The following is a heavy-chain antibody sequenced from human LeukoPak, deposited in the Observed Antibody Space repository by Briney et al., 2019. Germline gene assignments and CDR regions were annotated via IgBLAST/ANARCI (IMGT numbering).Heavy chain of an antibody. CDR3: ARIGRDAFDI. CDR1: GVTFSSYS. CDR2: ISSSSSYI. Sequence: GGSLRLSCAASGVTFSSYSMNWVRQAPGKGLEWVSSISSSSSYIYYADSVKGRFTISRDNAKNSLYLQMNSLRAEDTAVYYCARIGRDAFDIWGQGTMVTVSS. J-gene: IGHJ3*02. V-gene: IGHV3-21*01.